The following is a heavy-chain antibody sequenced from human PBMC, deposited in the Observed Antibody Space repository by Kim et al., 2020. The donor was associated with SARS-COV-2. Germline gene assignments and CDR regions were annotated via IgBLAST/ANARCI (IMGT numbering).Heavy chain of an antibody. V-gene: IGHV3-21*01. D-gene: IGHD6-6*01. J-gene: IGHJ6*02. CDR2: ISSSSSYI. Sequence: GGSLRLSCAASGFTFSSYSMNWVRQAPGKGLEWVSSISSSSSYIYYADSVKGRFTISRDNAKNSLYLQMNSLRAEDTAVYYCARDSELGGRYYYYGMDVWGQGTTVTVSS. CDR3: ARDSELGGRYYYYGMDV. CDR1: GFTFSSYS.